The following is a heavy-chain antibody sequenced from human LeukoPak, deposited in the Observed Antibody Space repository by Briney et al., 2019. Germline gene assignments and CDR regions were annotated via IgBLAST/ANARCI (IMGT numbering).Heavy chain of an antibody. J-gene: IGHJ5*02. CDR2: IYYSGST. V-gene: IGHV4-61*01. CDR1: GFSVSSGSYY. CDR3: ARWLLLKGFDP. Sequence: SETLSLTCTGSGFSVSSGSYYWSCLAQPPGKGLEWIGYIYYSGSTNYNPSLKSRVTISVDTTKNQFSLQLSSVTAADTAVYYCARWLLLKGFDPWGQGTLVTVSS. D-gene: IGHD3-22*01.